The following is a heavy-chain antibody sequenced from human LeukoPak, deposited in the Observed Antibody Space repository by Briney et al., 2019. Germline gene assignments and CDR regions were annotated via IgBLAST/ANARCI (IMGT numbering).Heavy chain of an antibody. CDR3: ARAGEDVVLGPAPVGGSPYNWFDP. CDR1: GFTFSHYA. Sequence: GGSLRLSCAASGFTFSHYAMHWVRQAPGKGLEWVAVISYHGIDKYYADSVKGRFTISRDNSKNALYLQMNSLRPEDTAVYYCARAGEDVVLGPAPVGGSPYNWFDPWGQGTLVTASS. CDR2: ISYHGIDK. V-gene: IGHV3-30-3*01. D-gene: IGHD2-2*01. J-gene: IGHJ5*02.